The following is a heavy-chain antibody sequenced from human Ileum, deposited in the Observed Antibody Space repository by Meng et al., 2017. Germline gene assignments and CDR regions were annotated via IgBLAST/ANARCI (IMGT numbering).Heavy chain of an antibody. CDR2: INTDGSDT. J-gene: IGHJ5*02. CDR3: ARDKPHNWFDP. V-gene: IGHV3-74*01. Sequence: ERLAGPGGGLVQPGGALSFSGAASGFTFSSYWMDWVRKAPGKGLVWVARINTDGSDTRYADSVKGRFTISRDNAQNMVYLQMNSLRAEDTAVYYCARDKPHNWFDPWGQGTLVTVSS. CDR1: GFTFSSYW.